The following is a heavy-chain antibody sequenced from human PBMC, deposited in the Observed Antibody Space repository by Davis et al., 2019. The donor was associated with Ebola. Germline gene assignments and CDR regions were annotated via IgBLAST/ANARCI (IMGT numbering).Heavy chain of an antibody. Sequence: GESLKISCAASGFTFSSYAMHWVRQAPGKGLEWVAVISYDGSNKYYADSVKGRFTISRDNSKNTRYLQMNSLRAEDTAVYYCARDGYCGGDCYSNWFDPWGQGTLVTVSS. CDR1: GFTFSSYA. CDR2: ISYDGSNK. J-gene: IGHJ5*02. D-gene: IGHD2-21*02. CDR3: ARDGYCGGDCYSNWFDP. V-gene: IGHV3-30-3*01.